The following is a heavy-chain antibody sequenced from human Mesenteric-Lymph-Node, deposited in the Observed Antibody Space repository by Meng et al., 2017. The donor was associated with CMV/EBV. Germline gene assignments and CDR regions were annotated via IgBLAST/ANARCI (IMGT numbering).Heavy chain of an antibody. CDR1: GFTFSNAW. J-gene: IGHJ4*02. CDR2: IKSKTDGGTT. Sequence: GESLKISCAASGFTFSNAWMSWVRQAPGKGLEWVGRIKSKTDGGTTDYAAPVKGRFTISRDESKNTLYLQMNSLKTEDTAVYYCTTDGGSYSNFDYWGQGTLVTVSS. V-gene: IGHV3-15*01. CDR3: TTDGGSYSNFDY. D-gene: IGHD1-26*01.